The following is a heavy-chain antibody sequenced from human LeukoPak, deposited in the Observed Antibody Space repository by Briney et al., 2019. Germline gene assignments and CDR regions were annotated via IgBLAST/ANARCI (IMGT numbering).Heavy chain of an antibody. D-gene: IGHD2-2*01. J-gene: IGHJ4*02. CDR3: VPGLGYCSSTNCPFTN. CDR2: FSRGDSTT. V-gene: IGHV3-23*01. Sequence: GGSLRLSCAASGFTFSNYAMNWVRQAPGKGLEWASGFSRGDSTTYYTDSVKGRFTISRDNSKNTLYLQLNNLRVEDTAIYYCVPGLGYCSSTNCPFTNWGQGTLVTVSS. CDR1: GFTFSNYA.